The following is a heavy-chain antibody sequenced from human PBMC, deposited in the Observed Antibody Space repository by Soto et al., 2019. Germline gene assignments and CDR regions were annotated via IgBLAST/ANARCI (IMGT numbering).Heavy chain of an antibody. J-gene: IGHJ4*02. CDR2: INPNSGGT. Sequence: GASVKVSCKASGYTFTGYYMHWVRQAPGQGLEWMGWINPNSGGTNYAQKFQGWVTMTRDTSISTAYMELSRLRSDDTAVYYCARVVAAAGTSGYYDYWGQGTLVTVSS. V-gene: IGHV1-2*04. CDR3: ARVVAAAGTSGYYDY. D-gene: IGHD6-13*01. CDR1: GYTFTGYY.